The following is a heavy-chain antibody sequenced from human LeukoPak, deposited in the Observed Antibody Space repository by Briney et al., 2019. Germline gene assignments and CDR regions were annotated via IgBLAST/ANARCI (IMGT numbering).Heavy chain of an antibody. J-gene: IGHJ4*02. CDR3: ARDLGTTGWHTFDY. CDR2: TYYRCKWYN. V-gene: IGHV6-1*01. D-gene: IGHD6-19*01. Sequence: SQTLSLTCAVSGDSVSSKNGAWNWIRQSPSRGLEWLGRTYYRCKWYNDYAESMEGRMTISQDTSKNQYSLHLNSVTPDDTAVYYCARDLGTTGWHTFDYWGQGTLVTVSS. CDR1: GDSVSSKNGA.